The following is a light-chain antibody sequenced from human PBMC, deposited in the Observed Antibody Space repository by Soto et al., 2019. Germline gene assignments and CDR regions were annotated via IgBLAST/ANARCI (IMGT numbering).Light chain of an antibody. CDR3: VPWDDSLNAPV. Sequence: QSVLTQPPSASGTLGQRVIISCSGSRSNIGSNTVNWHQQLPGRAPRLLMFSNDQRPSGVPDRFSGSKSGTSASLAISGLQSEDEADYYCVPWDDSLNAPVFGGGTKLTVL. V-gene: IGLV1-44*01. CDR2: SND. J-gene: IGLJ2*01. CDR1: RSNIGSNT.